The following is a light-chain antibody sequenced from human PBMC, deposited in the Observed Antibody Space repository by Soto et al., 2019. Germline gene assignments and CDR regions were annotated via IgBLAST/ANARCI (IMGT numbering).Light chain of an antibody. CDR1: QDIINH. J-gene: IGKJ5*01. Sequence: DIQMTQSPSSLSASVGDTVTITCRASQDIINHLAWYQQRPGKVPNLLIYGASTLHSGVPSRFRGSGSGTHCTLTISSLQPEDVATYYCQNYHLALGTVGQGTRLEIK. CDR3: QNYHLALGT. V-gene: IGKV1-27*01. CDR2: GAS.